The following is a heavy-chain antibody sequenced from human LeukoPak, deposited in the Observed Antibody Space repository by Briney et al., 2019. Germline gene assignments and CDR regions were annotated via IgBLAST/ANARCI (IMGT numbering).Heavy chain of an antibody. D-gene: IGHD2-2*01. Sequence: GGSLGLSCAASGFTFSSYAMSWVRQAPGKGLEWVSAISGSGGSTYYADSVKGRLTISRDNSKNTLYLQMNSLRAEDTAVYYCAKKYRYCSSTSCYAIVNGMDVWGQGTTVTVSS. CDR1: GFTFSSYA. CDR3: AKKYRYCSSTSCYAIVNGMDV. V-gene: IGHV3-23*01. J-gene: IGHJ6*02. CDR2: ISGSGGST.